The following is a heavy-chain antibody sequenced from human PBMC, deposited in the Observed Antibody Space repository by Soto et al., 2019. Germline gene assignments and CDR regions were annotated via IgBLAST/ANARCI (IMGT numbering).Heavy chain of an antibody. V-gene: IGHV2-70*13. D-gene: IGHD3-3*01. CDR1: GCRITTSSMC. CDR3: ARGLNCDRWSGYFLAF. CDR2: IDWDGDT. J-gene: IGHJ1*01. Sequence: TQAQTKTFQLAGCRITTSSMCMSWIRQSPGKALEWLALIDWDGDTYYSTSLKTRLTISRDTSTNQVVLTMTNLDPADTATYFCARGLNCDRWSGYFLAFRGKGARVTVSS.